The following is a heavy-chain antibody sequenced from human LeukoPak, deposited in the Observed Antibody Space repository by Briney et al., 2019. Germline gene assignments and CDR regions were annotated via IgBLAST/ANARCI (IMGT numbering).Heavy chain of an antibody. CDR2: MNPNSGNT. J-gene: IGHJ4*02. Sequence: GASVKVSCKASGYTFTTYDINWVRQATGQGLERMGWMNPNSGNTGYAQKFQGRVTMTRSTSMSTAYMELNSLRSEDTAVYYCARANYYGSGKKDLDYWGQGTLVTVSS. V-gene: IGHV1-8*01. D-gene: IGHD3-10*01. CDR1: GYTFTTYD. CDR3: ARANYYGSGKKDLDY.